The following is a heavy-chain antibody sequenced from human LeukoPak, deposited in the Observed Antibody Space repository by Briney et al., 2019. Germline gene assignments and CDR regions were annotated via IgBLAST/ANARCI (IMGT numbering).Heavy chain of an antibody. CDR2: IYYSGST. Sequence: SETLSLTCTVSGGSISSGGYYWSWIRQHPGKGLEWIGYIYYSGSTYYNPSLKSRVTISVDTSKNQFSLKLSSMTAADTAVYYCALGVGADGLDYWGQGTLVTVSS. V-gene: IGHV4-31*03. CDR1: GGSISSGGYY. CDR3: ALGVGADGLDY. J-gene: IGHJ4*02. D-gene: IGHD1-26*01.